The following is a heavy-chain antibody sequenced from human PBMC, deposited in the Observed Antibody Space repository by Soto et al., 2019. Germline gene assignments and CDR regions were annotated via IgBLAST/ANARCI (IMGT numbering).Heavy chain of an antibody. CDR3: ARATAPGHQWELIDP. Sequence: GESLKISCKGSGYSFTSYWIGWVRQMPGKGLEWMGIIYPGDSDTRYSPSFQGQVTISADKSISTAYLQWSSLKASDTAMYYCARATAPGHQWELIDPWGQGTLVTVSS. D-gene: IGHD3-10*01. V-gene: IGHV5-51*01. CDR1: GYSFTSYW. CDR2: IYPGDSDT. J-gene: IGHJ5*02.